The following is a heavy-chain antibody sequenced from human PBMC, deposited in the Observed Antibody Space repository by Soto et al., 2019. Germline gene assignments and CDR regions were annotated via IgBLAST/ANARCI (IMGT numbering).Heavy chain of an antibody. CDR2: MYHSGNT. CDR1: GGSISSGGYS. Sequence: QLQLQEFGSGLVKPSQTLSLTCAVSGGSISSGGYSWSWIRQPPGKGLEWIGYMYHSGNTYYNPSLKIRVTMSVDRPKNQFSLKLSSVTAADTAVYYCARTKYYGSGSYSWFDPWGQGTLVTVSS. V-gene: IGHV4-30-2*01. D-gene: IGHD3-10*01. J-gene: IGHJ5*02. CDR3: ARTKYYGSGSYSWFDP.